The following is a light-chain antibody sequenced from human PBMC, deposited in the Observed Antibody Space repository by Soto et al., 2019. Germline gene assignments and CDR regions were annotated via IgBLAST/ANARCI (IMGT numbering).Light chain of an antibody. CDR3: QQYDSLSSS. V-gene: IGKV3-20*01. CDR2: GAS. J-gene: IGKJ4*01. Sequence: EIVLTQSPGTLSLSPGERATLSCRASQSVSSNYLAWYQQKPGQAPRLLIYGASSRATGIPDMFSGSGSGTDFSLTMSRLEPEDFAVYFCQQYDSLSSSFGGGTKVEIE. CDR1: QSVSSNY.